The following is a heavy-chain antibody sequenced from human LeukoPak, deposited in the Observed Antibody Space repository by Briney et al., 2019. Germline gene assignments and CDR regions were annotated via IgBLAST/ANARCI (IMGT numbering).Heavy chain of an antibody. V-gene: IGHV4-59*08. D-gene: IGHD3-3*01. CDR3: ARRFEYDFWSGIWFDP. CDR2: IYYSGST. CDR1: GGSISSYY. J-gene: IGHJ5*02. Sequence: SETLSLTCTVSGGSISSYYWSWIRQPPGKGLEWIGYIYYSGSTNYNPSLKSRVTISVDTSKNQFSLKLSSVTAADTAVYYCARRFEYDFWSGIWFDPWGQGTLVTVSS.